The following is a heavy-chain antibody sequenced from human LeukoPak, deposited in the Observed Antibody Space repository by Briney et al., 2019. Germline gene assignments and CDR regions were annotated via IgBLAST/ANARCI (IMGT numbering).Heavy chain of an antibody. J-gene: IGHJ4*02. CDR3: ARHIAAAGNFDY. D-gene: IGHD6-13*01. Sequence: SETLSLTCTVSGGSISSYYWSWIRQPPGKGLEWIGYVYYSGSTNYNPSLKSRVTISVDTSKNQFSLKLSSVTAADTAVYYCARHIAAAGNFDYWGQGTLVTVSS. CDR1: GGSISSYY. V-gene: IGHV4-59*08. CDR2: VYYSGST.